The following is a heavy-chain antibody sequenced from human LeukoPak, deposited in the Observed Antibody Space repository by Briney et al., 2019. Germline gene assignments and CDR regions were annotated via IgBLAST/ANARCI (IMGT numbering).Heavy chain of an antibody. J-gene: IGHJ3*02. CDR2: ISWNSGSI. CDR1: GFTFDDYA. D-gene: IGHD1-26*01. CDR3: AKGVDAMGATQAFDI. Sequence: PGGSLRLSCAASGFTFDDYAMHWVRQAPGKGLEWVSGISWNSGSIGYADSVKGRFTISRDNAKNSLYLQMNSLRAEDTALYYCAKGVDAMGATQAFDIWGQGTMVTVSS. V-gene: IGHV3-9*01.